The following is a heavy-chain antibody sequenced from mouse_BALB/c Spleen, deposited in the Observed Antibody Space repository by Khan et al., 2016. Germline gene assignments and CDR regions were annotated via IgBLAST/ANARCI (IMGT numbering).Heavy chain of an antibody. CDR1: GYTFTSYN. CDR2: IDPYNGGA. CDR3: ESELLWYAMDY. Sequence: VQLKESGPELVKPGASVKVSCQASGYTFTSYNMYWVKQRQGMNLEWIGYIDPYNGGASYNQKVKGKARLTVDKASSTAYMYRNSLTSEDSAVSYCESELLWYAMDYWGQGTSVTCSS. V-gene: IGHV1S135*01. D-gene: IGHD2-1*01. J-gene: IGHJ4*01.